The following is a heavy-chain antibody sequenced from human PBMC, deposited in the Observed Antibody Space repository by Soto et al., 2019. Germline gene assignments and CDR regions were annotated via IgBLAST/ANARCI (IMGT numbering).Heavy chain of an antibody. CDR3: PARWPLPPAGNGEYYYYRIDV. CDR2: IYHSGST. J-gene: IGHJ6*02. CDR1: GGSISSGGYS. Sequence: QLQLQESGSGLVKPSQTLTLTCAVSGGSISSGGYSWSWIRQPPGKGLEWIGYIYHSGSTYYNPSRTRRVTISVDRSNNQFSLKPSSVSAADPAVYYGPARWPLPPAGNGEYYYYRIDVWGQGTTVTVSS. D-gene: IGHD1-26*01. V-gene: IGHV4-30-2*01.